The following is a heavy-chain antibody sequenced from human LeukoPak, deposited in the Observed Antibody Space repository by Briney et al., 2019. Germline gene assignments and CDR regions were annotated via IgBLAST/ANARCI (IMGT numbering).Heavy chain of an antibody. J-gene: IGHJ4*02. CDR1: GGSFSGYY. D-gene: IGHD3-22*01. V-gene: IGHV4-34*01. CDR3: ARCLSEYYDSSGYYYGDYAFDY. Sequence: SETLSLTCAVYGGSFSGYYWSWIRQPPGKGLEWIGEINHSGSTNYNPSLKSRVTISVDTSKNQFSLKLSSVTAADTAVYYCARCLSEYYDSSGYYYGDYAFDYWGQGTLVTVSS. CDR2: INHSGST.